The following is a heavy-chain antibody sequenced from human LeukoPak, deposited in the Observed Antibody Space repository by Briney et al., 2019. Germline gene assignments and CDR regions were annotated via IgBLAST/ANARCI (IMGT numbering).Heavy chain of an antibody. CDR2: INPNSGGT. CDR1: GYTFTGYY. CDR3: ARDYCSGGSCYHTPPDY. Sequence: SVKVSCKASGYTFTGYYMHWVRQAPGQGLEWMGWINPNSGGTNYAQKFQGRVTMTRDTSISTAYMELSRLRSDDTAVYYCARDYCSGGSCYHTPPDYWGQGTLVTVSS. V-gene: IGHV1-2*02. J-gene: IGHJ4*02. D-gene: IGHD2-15*01.